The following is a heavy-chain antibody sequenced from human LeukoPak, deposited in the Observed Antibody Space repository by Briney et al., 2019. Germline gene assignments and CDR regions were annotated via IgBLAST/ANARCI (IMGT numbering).Heavy chain of an antibody. CDR1: GYTFTSYG. CDR3: ARRLYSSSSGTDAFDI. Sequence: ASVKVSCKASGYTFTSYGISWVRQAPGQGLEWMGWISAYNGNTNYAQKLQGRVTMTTDTSTSTAYMELRSLRSDDTAVYYCARRLYSSSSGTDAFDIWGQGTMVTVSS. J-gene: IGHJ3*02. V-gene: IGHV1-18*01. CDR2: ISAYNGNT. D-gene: IGHD6-6*01.